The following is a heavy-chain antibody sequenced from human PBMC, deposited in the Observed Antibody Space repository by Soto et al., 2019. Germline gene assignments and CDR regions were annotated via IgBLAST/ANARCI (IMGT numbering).Heavy chain of an antibody. CDR1: GFSFTTYG. CDR2: IGYDGNNK. J-gene: IGHJ3*02. CDR3: ARGGVTGIVGIFGSPLDI. V-gene: IGHV3-33*01. D-gene: IGHD1-1*01. Sequence: QVQLVESGGGWVQPGRSLRLFCEATGFSFTTYGMHWVRQAPGKGLGWVAVIGYDGNNKYYADSVEGRFTISRDNSKNTVYLQMKSLRGDDTAVYYCARGGVTGIVGIFGSPLDIWGQGTVVTVSS.